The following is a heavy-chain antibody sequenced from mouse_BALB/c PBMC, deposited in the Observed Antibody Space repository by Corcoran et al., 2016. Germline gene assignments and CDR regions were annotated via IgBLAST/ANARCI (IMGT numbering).Heavy chain of an antibody. CDR3: AGDYDGYWYFDV. J-gene: IGHJ1*01. D-gene: IGHD2-3*01. Sequence: QMQLQESGPGLVKPSHSLFLACSITGFPITSGYYWIWIRQSPGKPLECMGYITHSGETFYNPSLQSPISITRETSKNQFFLQLNSVTTEDTAMYYCAGDYDGYWYFDVWGAGSTVTVSS. V-gene: IGHV12-3*02. CDR2: ITHSGET. CDR1: GFPITSGYY.